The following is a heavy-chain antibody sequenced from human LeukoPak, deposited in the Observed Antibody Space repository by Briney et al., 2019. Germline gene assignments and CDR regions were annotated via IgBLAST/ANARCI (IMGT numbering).Heavy chain of an antibody. CDR3: ANGYYYGSGSYYKEAFDI. D-gene: IGHD3-10*01. J-gene: IGHJ3*02. V-gene: IGHV3-30*18. Sequence: GGSLRLSCAASGFTFSNYGMHWVRQAPGKGLEWVVVISYDGSNKYYADSVKGRFTISRDNSKNTLYLQINSLRAEDTAVYYCANGYYYGSGSYYKEAFDIWGQGTMVTVSS. CDR2: ISYDGSNK. CDR1: GFTFSNYG.